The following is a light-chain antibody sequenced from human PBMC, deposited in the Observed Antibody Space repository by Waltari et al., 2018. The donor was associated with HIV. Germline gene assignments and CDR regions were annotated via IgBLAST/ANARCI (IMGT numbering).Light chain of an antibody. Sequence: DIHLTQSPPFLSASIGDSVTISCRATQGINSYLAWYQQKPGKAPKLRTYGASTLRSGVPSRFSGSGSGTEFTLTISNLQPEDSATYYCQQLNSYPLTFGGGTKVETK. CDR1: QGINSY. V-gene: IGKV1-9*01. J-gene: IGKJ4*01. CDR2: GAS. CDR3: QQLNSYPLT.